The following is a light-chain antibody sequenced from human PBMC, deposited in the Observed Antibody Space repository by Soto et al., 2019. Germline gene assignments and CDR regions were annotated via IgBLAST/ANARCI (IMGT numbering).Light chain of an antibody. CDR2: GNN. CDR3: AAWDDSLNVV. Sequence: QSVLTRPPSASGTPGQRVTISCSGSSSNIGSRTVNWYQQLPGTAPKLLIYGNNQRPSGVPDRFSGSKSGASASLAISGLQSEDEADYYCAAWDDSLNVVFGGGTKLTVL. CDR1: SSNIGSRT. V-gene: IGLV1-44*01. J-gene: IGLJ2*01.